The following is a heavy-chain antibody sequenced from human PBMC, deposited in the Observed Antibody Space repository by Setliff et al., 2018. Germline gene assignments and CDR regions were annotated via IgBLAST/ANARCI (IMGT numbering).Heavy chain of an antibody. D-gene: IGHD3-3*01. Sequence: ASVKVSCKASGYTFTSYGISWVRQAPGQGLEWMGWISAYNGNTNYAQKLQGRVTMTTDTSTSTAYMELRSLRSDNTAVYYCASDGQGNYNFWSGSYYYYGMDVWGQGTTVTVSS. CDR3: ASDGQGNYNFWSGSYYYYGMDV. V-gene: IGHV1-18*01. CDR1: GYTFTSYG. J-gene: IGHJ6*02. CDR2: ISAYNGNT.